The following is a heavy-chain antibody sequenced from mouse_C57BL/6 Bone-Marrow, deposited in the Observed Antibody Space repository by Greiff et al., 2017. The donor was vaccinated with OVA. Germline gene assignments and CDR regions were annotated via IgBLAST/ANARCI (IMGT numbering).Heavy chain of an antibody. D-gene: IGHD2-1*01. V-gene: IGHV1-74*01. CDR1: GYPFTSYW. CDR3: AMWGNYLYYFDY. Sequence: QVQLQQPGAELVKPGASVTVSCKASGYPFTSYWMHWVKQRPGPGLEWIGRIPPSDSDTNYNQKFKGKATLTVDNSASTAYMQLSSLTAEDSAVYYGAMWGNYLYYFDYWGQGTTLTGSS. J-gene: IGHJ2*01. CDR2: IPPSDSDT.